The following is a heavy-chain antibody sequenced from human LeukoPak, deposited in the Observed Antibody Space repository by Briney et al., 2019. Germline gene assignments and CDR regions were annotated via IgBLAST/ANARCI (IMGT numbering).Heavy chain of an antibody. CDR2: ISYDGGND. CDR3: VRDSRPPDSIHFWSVNLFDP. V-gene: IGHV3-30*04. CDR1: GFAFNTYT. D-gene: IGHD3-3*02. J-gene: IGHJ5*02. Sequence: GGSLRLSCAASGFAFNTYTIHWVRQAPGKGLEWVAVISYDGGNDYYADSVKGRFTISRDNSKNTLYLQMNSLRPEDTAVYYCVRDSRPPDSIHFWSVNLFDPWGQGTLVTVSS.